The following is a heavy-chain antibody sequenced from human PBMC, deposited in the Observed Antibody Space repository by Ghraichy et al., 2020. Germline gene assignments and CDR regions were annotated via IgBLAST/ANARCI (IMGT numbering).Heavy chain of an antibody. CDR3: ARCDIVLVPGWPRAEYYYGIDV. CDR1: GGTFSSYA. CDR2: IIPIFGTA. Sequence: SVKVSCKASGGTFSSYAISWVRQAPGQGLEWMGGIIPIFGTANYAQKFQGRVTITADESTSTAYMELSSLRSEETAGYYFARCDIVLVPGWPRAEYYYGIDVWGQGTTVTVSS. V-gene: IGHV1-69*13. J-gene: IGHJ6*02. D-gene: IGHD2-2*01.